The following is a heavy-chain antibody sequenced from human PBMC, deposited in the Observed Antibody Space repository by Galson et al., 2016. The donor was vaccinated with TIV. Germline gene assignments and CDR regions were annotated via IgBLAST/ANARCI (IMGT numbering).Heavy chain of an antibody. V-gene: IGHV3-23*01. D-gene: IGHD1-14*01. J-gene: IGHJ4*02. CDR1: GFTFGVYV. CDR3: AKSGTNLIDY. CDR2: ISGSGGSV. Sequence: FLRLSCAASGFTFGVYVMTWVRQAPLKGLQWTSNISGSGGSVAYADSVKGRFPISRDNSKNTLYLQINGLRADDTAVYYCAKSGTNLIDYWGQGTLVSVFS.